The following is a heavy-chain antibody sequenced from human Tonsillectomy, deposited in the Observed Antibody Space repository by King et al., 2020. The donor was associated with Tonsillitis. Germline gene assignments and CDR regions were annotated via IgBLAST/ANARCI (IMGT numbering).Heavy chain of an antibody. CDR1: GGSLSSHH. V-gene: IGHV4-59*11. CDR2: LYYSGST. CDR3: AGTRSSAFYYDF. J-gene: IGHJ4*02. Sequence: QLQESGPGLVKPSETLSLTCTVSGGSLSSHHWSWVRQSPGNGLEWIGYLYYSGSTKYNPSLKSRVTISGDTAKNQFSLKLASVTAADTAVYFCAGTRSSAFYYDFWGQGSLVTVSS. D-gene: IGHD6-19*01.